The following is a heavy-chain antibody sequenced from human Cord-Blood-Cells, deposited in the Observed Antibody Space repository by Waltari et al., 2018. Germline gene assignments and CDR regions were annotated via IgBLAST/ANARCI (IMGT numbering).Heavy chain of an antibody. CDR1: GGSFSGSY. J-gene: IGHJ4*02. D-gene: IGHD6-6*01. V-gene: IGHV4-34*01. Sequence: QVQLQQWGAGLLKPSETLSLTCAVYGGSFSGSYWSWIRQPPGTGLEWIGEINHSGSTNYNPSLKSRVTISVDTSKNQFSLKLSSVTAADTAVYYCARGLHGIAARPEGYYFDYWGQGTLVTVSS. CDR2: INHSGST. CDR3: ARGLHGIAARPEGYYFDY.